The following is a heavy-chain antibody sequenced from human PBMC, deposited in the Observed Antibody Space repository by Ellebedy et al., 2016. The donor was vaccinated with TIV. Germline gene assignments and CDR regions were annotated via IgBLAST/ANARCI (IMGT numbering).Heavy chain of an antibody. CDR2: INPNSGGT. Sequence: ASVKVSCXASGYTFTSYAMHWVRQAPGQRLEWMGWINPNSGGTNYAQKFQGRVTMTRDTSISTAYMELSRLRSDDTAVYYCARAAVAANDYWGQGTLVTVSS. J-gene: IGHJ4*02. CDR1: GYTFTSYA. D-gene: IGHD6-19*01. CDR3: ARAAVAANDY. V-gene: IGHV1-2*02.